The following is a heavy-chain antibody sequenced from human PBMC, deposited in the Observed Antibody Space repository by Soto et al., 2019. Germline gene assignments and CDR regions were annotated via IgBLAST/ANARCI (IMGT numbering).Heavy chain of an antibody. CDR1: GFTFSNYG. CDR3: SQVGKGFPLYYFDY. D-gene: IGHD1-26*01. J-gene: IGHJ4*02. V-gene: IGHV3-23*01. CDR2: ISGSGGAT. Sequence: DVQLLESGGGLLQPGGSLRLSCAASGFTFSNYGMIWVRQAPGKGLEWVSAISGSGGATYYADSVKGRFTISRDYSKNTFYLQMSSLRAEDTAVYYCSQVGKGFPLYYFDYWGQGALVTVSS.